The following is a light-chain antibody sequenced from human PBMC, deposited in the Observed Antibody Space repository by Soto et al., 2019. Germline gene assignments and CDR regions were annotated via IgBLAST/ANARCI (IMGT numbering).Light chain of an antibody. Sequence: EVVMTQSPATLSVSPGERATLSCRASQSVSSNLAWYQQKPGQAPRLLIYGASTRATGCPASFSGGGSGTEFPLTINSRQSEDFAVYYCQQYNNWPRTFGQGTKVEIK. V-gene: IGKV3-15*01. CDR1: QSVSSN. J-gene: IGKJ1*01. CDR2: GAS. CDR3: QQYNNWPRT.